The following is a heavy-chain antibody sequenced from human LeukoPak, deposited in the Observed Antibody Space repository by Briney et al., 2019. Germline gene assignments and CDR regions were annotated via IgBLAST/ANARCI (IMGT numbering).Heavy chain of an antibody. J-gene: IGHJ6*03. Sequence: GGSLRLSCAASGFTVSSNYMSWVRQAPGKGLEWVSVIYSGGSTYYADSVKGRFTISRDNSKNTLYLQMNSLRAEDTAVYYCARWVYSSSSQDYYYMDVWGKGTTVTVSS. CDR1: GFTVSSNY. CDR2: IYSGGST. CDR3: ARWVYSSSSQDYYYMDV. D-gene: IGHD6-6*01. V-gene: IGHV3-53*01.